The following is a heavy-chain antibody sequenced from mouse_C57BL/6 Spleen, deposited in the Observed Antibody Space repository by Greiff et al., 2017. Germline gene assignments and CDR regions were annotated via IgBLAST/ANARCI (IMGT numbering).Heavy chain of an antibody. J-gene: IGHJ2*01. CDR3: ARRTYGSAYFDY. Sequence: QVQLQQSGAELMKPGASVKLSCKATGYTFTGYWIEWVKQRPGHGLGWVGEILPGSGSNNYNEKFKGKATFTADTSSSTAYMELRSLTSEDTAVYCCARRTYGSAYFDYWGQGTTLTVSS. V-gene: IGHV1-9*01. CDR2: ILPGSGSN. CDR1: GYTFTGYW. D-gene: IGHD1-1*01.